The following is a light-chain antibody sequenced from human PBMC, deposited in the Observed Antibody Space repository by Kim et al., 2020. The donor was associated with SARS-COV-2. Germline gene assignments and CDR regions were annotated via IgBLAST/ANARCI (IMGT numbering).Light chain of an antibody. CDR1: FSNIGAGYD. Sequence: QSVLTQPPSVSGAPGQRVTISCTGTFSNIGAGYDVQWYQQVPGAAPKLLIYGHTNRPSGVPDRFSGSKSDTSASLAITGLQAEDEADYYCQSYDSSLKSYVFGTGTKVTV. V-gene: IGLV1-40*01. J-gene: IGLJ1*01. CDR2: GHT. CDR3: QSYDSSLKSYV.